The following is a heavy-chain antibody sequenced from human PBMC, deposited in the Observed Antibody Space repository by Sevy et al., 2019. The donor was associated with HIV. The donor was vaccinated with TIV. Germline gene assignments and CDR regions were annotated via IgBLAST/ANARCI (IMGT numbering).Heavy chain of an antibody. CDR1: GGSISSYY. D-gene: IGHD1-26*01. V-gene: IGHV4-4*07. Sequence: SETLSLTCTVSGGSISSYYWSWIRQPAGKGLEWIGRIYTSGSTNYNPSLKSRVTMSVDTSKNQFSLKLSSVTAADTAVYYCARDRGRIVGATLDYYYMDVWGKGTTVTVSS. J-gene: IGHJ6*03. CDR3: ARDRGRIVGATLDYYYMDV. CDR2: IYTSGST.